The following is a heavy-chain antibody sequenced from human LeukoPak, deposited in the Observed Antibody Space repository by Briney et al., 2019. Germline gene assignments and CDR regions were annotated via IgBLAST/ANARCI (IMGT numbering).Heavy chain of an antibody. CDR3: AKDLAQRAYYYGMDV. V-gene: IGHV3-74*01. CDR2: IHGDGRTT. D-gene: IGHD1/OR15-1a*01. Sequence: PGGSLRLSCAASGFTFSSYWIHWVRQVPGKGLVWVSRIHGDGRTTTYADSVKGRFTISRDNAKNTLYLQMNSLRAEDTAVYYCAKDLAQRAYYYGMDVWGQGTTVTVSS. J-gene: IGHJ6*02. CDR1: GFTFSSYW.